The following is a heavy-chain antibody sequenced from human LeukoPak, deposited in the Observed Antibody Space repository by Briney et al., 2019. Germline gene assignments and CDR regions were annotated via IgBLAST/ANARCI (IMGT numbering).Heavy chain of an antibody. CDR3: AREDTGNYGMDV. D-gene: IGHD5-18*01. CDR1: GGSISSSSYY. V-gene: IGHV4-39*07. J-gene: IGHJ6*02. Sequence: SETLSLTCTVSGGSISSSSYYWGWIRQPPGKGLEWIGSIYYSGSTYYNPSLKSRVTISVDTSKNQFSLKLSSVTAADTAVYYCAREDTGNYGMDVWGQGTTVTVSS. CDR2: IYYSGST.